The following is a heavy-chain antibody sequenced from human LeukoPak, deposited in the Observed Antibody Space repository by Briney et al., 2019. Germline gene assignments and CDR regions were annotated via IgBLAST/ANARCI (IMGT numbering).Heavy chain of an antibody. CDR3: ARDWGYCSSTSCYNFDY. CDR1: GGSISSSNW. CDR2: IYHSGSA. V-gene: IGHV4-4*02. Sequence: SETLSLTCAVSGGSISSSNWWSWVRQPPGKGLEWIGEIYHSGSANYNPSLKSRVTISVDKSKNQFSLKLSSVTAADTAVYYCARDWGYCSSTSCYNFDYWGQGTLVTVSS. J-gene: IGHJ4*02. D-gene: IGHD2-2*02.